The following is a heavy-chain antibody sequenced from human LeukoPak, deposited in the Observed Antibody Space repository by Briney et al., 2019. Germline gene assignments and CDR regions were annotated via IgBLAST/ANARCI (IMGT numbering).Heavy chain of an antibody. V-gene: IGHV3-9*01. CDR2: ISWNSGSI. Sequence: GGSLRLSCAASGFTFDDYAMHWVRQAPGNGLEWVSGISWNSGSIGYADSVKGRFTISRDNAKNSLYLQMNSLRAEDTALYYCAKDRYSSGWYSVFDYWGQGNLVTVSS. CDR3: AKDRYSSGWYSVFDY. CDR1: GFTFDDYA. J-gene: IGHJ4*02. D-gene: IGHD6-19*01.